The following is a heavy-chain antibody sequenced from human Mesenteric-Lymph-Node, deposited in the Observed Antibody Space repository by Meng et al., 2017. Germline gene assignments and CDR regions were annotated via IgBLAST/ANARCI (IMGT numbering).Heavy chain of an antibody. V-gene: IGHV3-30*04. CDR3: ARSYMGTWNNLPSDY. CDR1: GFIFSSYA. D-gene: IGHD1/OR15-1a*01. CDR2: ISYDGSNK. J-gene: IGHJ4*02. Sequence: GESLKISCAASGFIFSSYAMHWVRQAPGKGLEWVAVISYDGSNKYYADSVKGRFTISRDNSKNTLFLQMDSLGPDDTAVYHCARSYMGTWNNLPSDYWGQGTLVTVSS.